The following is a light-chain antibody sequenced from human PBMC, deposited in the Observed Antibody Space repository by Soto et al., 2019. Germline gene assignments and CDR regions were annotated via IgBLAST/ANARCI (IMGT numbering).Light chain of an antibody. J-gene: IGKJ3*01. Sequence: DIQMTQSPSSLSASVGDRVTITCQASQDITNYLNWYQQKPGKAPNLLIYEASNLQTGVPSRFSGSGSGTDFTFTISSLQPEDIATYYCQQYDNLPLTFGPGTKVDIE. CDR2: EAS. CDR3: QQYDNLPLT. V-gene: IGKV1-33*01. CDR1: QDITNY.